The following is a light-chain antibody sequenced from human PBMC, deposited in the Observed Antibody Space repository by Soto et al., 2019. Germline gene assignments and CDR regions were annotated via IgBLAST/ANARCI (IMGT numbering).Light chain of an antibody. CDR3: QQYNSDWT. V-gene: IGKV1-5*03. CDR2: KAY. CDR1: QSISSW. J-gene: IGKJ1*01. Sequence: DIQMTQSPSTLSASVGDRVTITCRASQSISSWLAWYQQKPGKAPKLLIYKAYSLESGVPSRFSGSGSGTEFTLTISSLQPDDCATYFCQQYNSDWTFGQGTKVEIK.